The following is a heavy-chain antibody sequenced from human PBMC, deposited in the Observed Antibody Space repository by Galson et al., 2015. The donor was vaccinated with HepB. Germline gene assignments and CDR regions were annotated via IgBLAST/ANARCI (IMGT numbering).Heavy chain of an antibody. J-gene: IGHJ4*02. CDR1: GFTVSSNY. CDR3: ARDRHKSGSYFYAEFDY. D-gene: IGHD1-26*01. V-gene: IGHV3-66*01. Sequence: LRLSCAASGFTVSSNYMSWVRQAPGKGLEWVSVIYSGGSTYYADSVKGRFTISRDNSKNTLYLQMNSLRAEDTAVYYCARDRHKSGSYFYAEFDYWGQGTLVTVSS. CDR2: IYSGGST.